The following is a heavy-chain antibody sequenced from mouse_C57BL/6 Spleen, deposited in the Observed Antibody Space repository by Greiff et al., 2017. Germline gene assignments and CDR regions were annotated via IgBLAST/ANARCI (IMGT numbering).Heavy chain of an antibody. V-gene: IGHV1-19*01. CDR1: GYTFTDYY. Sequence: VQLKQSGPVLVKPGASVKMSCKASGYTFTDYYMNWVKQSHGKSLEWIGVINPYNGGTSYNQKSKGKATLTVDKSSSTAYMELNSLTSEDSAVYYCARPITTVVEGWFAYWGQGTLVTVSA. D-gene: IGHD1-1*01. J-gene: IGHJ3*01. CDR3: ARPITTVVEGWFAY. CDR2: INPYNGGT.